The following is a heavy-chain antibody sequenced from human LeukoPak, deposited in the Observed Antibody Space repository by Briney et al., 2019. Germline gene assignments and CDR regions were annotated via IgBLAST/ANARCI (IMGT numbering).Heavy chain of an antibody. CDR1: GYTFTGYY. Sequence: GASVKVSCKASGYTFTGYYMHWVRQAPGQGLEWMGWINPNSGGTNYAQKFQGRVTMTRDTSISTAYMELSRLRSDDTAVYYCASSLPGGVVVPAARDAFDIWGQGTMVTVSS. D-gene: IGHD2-2*01. CDR2: INPNSGGT. CDR3: ASSLPGGVVVPAARDAFDI. J-gene: IGHJ3*02. V-gene: IGHV1-2*02.